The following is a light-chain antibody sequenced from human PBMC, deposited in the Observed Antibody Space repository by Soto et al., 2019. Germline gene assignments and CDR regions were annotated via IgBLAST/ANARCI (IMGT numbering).Light chain of an antibody. CDR2: GAS. CDR3: QHYNNWPPYT. CDR1: QRISSN. V-gene: IGKV3D-15*01. Sequence: EIVMTQSPDTLSVSPGERATLSCRASQRISSNLAWYQQKPGQAPRLLIYGASTRATGVPARFSGSGSETDFTITISNLQSDDCAVYYCQHYNNWPPYTFGQGTKLEIK. J-gene: IGKJ2*01.